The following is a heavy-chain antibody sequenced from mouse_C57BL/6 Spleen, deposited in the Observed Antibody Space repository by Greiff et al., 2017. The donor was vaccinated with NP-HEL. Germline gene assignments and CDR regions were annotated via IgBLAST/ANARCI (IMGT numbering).Heavy chain of an antibody. V-gene: IGHV1-81*01. J-gene: IGHJ2*01. Sequence: QVQLKESGAELARPGASVKLSCKASGYTFTSYGISWVKQSTGQGLEWIGEIYPRSGNTYYNEKFKGKATLTADKSSSTAYMELRSLTSEDSAVYFCARWDAAQAHGDYWGQGTTLTVSS. CDR3: ARWDAAQAHGDY. D-gene: IGHD3-2*02. CDR2: IYPRSGNT. CDR1: GYTFTSYG.